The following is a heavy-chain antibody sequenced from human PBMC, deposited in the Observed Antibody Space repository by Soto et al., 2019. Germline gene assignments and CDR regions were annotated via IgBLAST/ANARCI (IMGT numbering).Heavy chain of an antibody. CDR1: GYTFTTYG. D-gene: IGHD2-15*01. V-gene: IGHV1-18*01. CDR3: ASDYSRFMDV. Sequence: QVQLVQSGAEVKKPGASVKVSCKASGYTFTTYGISWVRQAPGQGLEWMGWVSAYNGNTNYAQKFQGRITMTTDTATSTAYMELRSLRSDDTAVYYCASDYSRFMDVWGQGTTVTVSS. J-gene: IGHJ6*02. CDR2: VSAYNGNT.